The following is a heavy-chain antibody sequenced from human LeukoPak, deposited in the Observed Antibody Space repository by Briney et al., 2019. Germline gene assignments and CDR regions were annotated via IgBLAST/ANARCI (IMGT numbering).Heavy chain of an antibody. Sequence: PGGSLRLSCAASGFTFSSYSMNWVRQAPGKGLEWLSYISGSGDIISYADSVKGRFTVSRDNAKNSLYLQMDSLRAEDTAVYYCARDKDWCFDYWGQGNLVTVSS. D-gene: IGHD3/OR15-3a*01. CDR1: GFTFSSYS. V-gene: IGHV3-48*01. CDR2: ISGSGDII. CDR3: ARDKDWCFDY. J-gene: IGHJ4*02.